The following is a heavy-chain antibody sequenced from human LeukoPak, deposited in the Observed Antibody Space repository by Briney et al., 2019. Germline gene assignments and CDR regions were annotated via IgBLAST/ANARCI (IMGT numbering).Heavy chain of an antibody. CDR1: GGSISSYY. D-gene: IGHD3-10*01. J-gene: IGHJ4*02. V-gene: IGHV4-59*12. CDR3: ARAHGDGKELLWFGEPSYYFDY. Sequence: PSETLSLTCTVSGGSISSYYWSWIRQPPGKGLEWIGYIYYSGSTNYNPPLKSRVTISVDRSKNQFSLKLSSVTAADTAVYYCARAHGDGKELLWFGEPSYYFDYWGQGTLVTVSS. CDR2: IYYSGST.